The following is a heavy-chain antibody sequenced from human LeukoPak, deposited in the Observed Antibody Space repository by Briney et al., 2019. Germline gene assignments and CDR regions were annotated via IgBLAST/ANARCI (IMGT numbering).Heavy chain of an antibody. CDR1: GFTFSSYG. V-gene: IGHV3-30*18. Sequence: PGGSLRLSCAASGFTFSSYGMHWVRQAPGKGLEWVAVISYDGSNKYYADSAKGRFTISRDNSKNTLYLQMNSLRAEDMAVYYCAKVGVRVATMYYFDYWGQGTLVTVSS. J-gene: IGHJ4*02. CDR2: ISYDGSNK. CDR3: AKVGVRVATMYYFDY. D-gene: IGHD5-24*01.